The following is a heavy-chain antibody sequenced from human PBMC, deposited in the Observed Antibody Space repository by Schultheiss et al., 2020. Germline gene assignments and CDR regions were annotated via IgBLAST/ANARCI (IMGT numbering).Heavy chain of an antibody. V-gene: IGHV1-3*01. CDR1: GFTFSSYA. CDR2: INAGNGNT. Sequence: SCAASGFTFSSYAMHWVRQAPGQRLEWMGWINAGNGNTKYSQKLQGRVTMTTDTSTSTAYMELSSLRSEDTAVYYCARGQSGGNSIDYWGQGTLVTVSS. D-gene: IGHD4-23*01. CDR3: ARGQSGGNSIDY. J-gene: IGHJ4*02.